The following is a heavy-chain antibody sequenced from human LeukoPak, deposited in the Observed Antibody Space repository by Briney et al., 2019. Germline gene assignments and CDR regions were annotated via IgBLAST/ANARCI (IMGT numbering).Heavy chain of an antibody. Sequence: GGSLRLSCAASGISFSYFRMHWVRHAPGKGLVWVSRINRDGSGTSYADSVKGRFTISRDNAKNTLSLQMNSLRAEGTAVYYCTRELEYRGSPVDAFDIWGQGTMVTVSS. CDR3: TRELEYRGSPVDAFDI. V-gene: IGHV3-74*01. D-gene: IGHD1-26*01. CDR1: GISFSYFR. J-gene: IGHJ3*02. CDR2: INRDGSGT.